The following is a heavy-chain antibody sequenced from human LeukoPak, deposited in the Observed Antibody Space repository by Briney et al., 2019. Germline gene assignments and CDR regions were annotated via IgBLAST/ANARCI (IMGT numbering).Heavy chain of an antibody. CDR3: VRIDYSNAFDI. D-gene: IGHD4-11*01. CDR1: GYTFTNFD. Sequence: ASVKVSCKASGYTFTNFDINWVRQATGQGLEWMGWMNPKTGNTGSAQKLQGRVTISGNTPISTAYMELSSLRSEDTAVYYCVRIDYSNAFDIWGQGTMVTVSS. J-gene: IGHJ3*02. CDR2: MNPKTGNT. V-gene: IGHV1-8*01.